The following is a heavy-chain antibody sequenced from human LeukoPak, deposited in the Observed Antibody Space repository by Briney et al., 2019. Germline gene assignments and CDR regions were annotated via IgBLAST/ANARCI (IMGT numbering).Heavy chain of an antibody. CDR3: ARLGISVSGGGAYYFDN. D-gene: IGHD6-19*01. J-gene: IGHJ4*02. CDR1: GFTFSSYG. CDR2: INWNGGST. Sequence: PGRSLRLSCAASGFTFSSYGMHWVRQAPGKGLEWVSGINWNGGSTNYADSVKGRFTISRDNAKNSLYLQMNSLRAEDTALYYCARLGISVSGGGAYYFDNWGQGTLVTVSS. V-gene: IGHV3-20*04.